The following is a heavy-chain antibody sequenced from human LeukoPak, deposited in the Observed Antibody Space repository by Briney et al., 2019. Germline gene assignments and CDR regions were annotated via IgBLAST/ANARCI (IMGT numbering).Heavy chain of an antibody. J-gene: IGHJ4*02. D-gene: IGHD3-22*01. V-gene: IGHV3-23*01. Sequence: GGSLRLSCAASGFTFSSYAMSWVRQAPGKGLEWVSAISRSGGSTYYADSVKGRFTISRDNSKNTLYLQMNSLRAEDTAVYYCAKERDPYDSSGYQDYWGQGTLVTVSS. CDR1: GFTFSSYA. CDR3: AKERDPYDSSGYQDY. CDR2: ISRSGGST.